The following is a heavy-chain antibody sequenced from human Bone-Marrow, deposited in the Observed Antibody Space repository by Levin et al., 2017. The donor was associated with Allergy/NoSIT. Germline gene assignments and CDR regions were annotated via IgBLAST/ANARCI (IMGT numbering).Heavy chain of an antibody. V-gene: IGHV3-30*18. CDR2: ISYDGSNK. CDR3: AKVQLSYGMDV. Sequence: GESLKISCAASGFTFSSYGMHWVRQAPGKGLEWVAVISYDGSNKYYADSVKGRFTISRDNSKNTLYLQMNSLRAEDTAVYYCAKVQLSYGMDVWGQGTTVTVSS. D-gene: IGHD1-1*01. CDR1: GFTFSSYG. J-gene: IGHJ6*02.